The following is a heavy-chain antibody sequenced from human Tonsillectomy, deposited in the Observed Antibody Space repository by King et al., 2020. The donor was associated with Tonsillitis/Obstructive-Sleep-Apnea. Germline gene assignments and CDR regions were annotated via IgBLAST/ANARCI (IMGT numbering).Heavy chain of an antibody. J-gene: IGHJ4*02. CDR1: GYTFTGYY. V-gene: IGHV1-2*06. CDR3: ARDPGYNWNYPDY. D-gene: IGHD1-7*01. Sequence: VQLVESGAEVKKPGASVKVSCKASGYTFTGYYMHWVRQAPGQGLEWMGRINPNSGGTNYAQKFQGRVTMTRDTSISTAYMELSRLRSAATAVYYWARDPGYNWNYPDYSGQGTLVTASS. CDR2: INPNSGGT.